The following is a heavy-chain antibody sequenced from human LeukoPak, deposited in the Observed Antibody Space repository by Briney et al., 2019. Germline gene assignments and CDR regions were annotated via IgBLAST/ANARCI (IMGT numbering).Heavy chain of an antibody. J-gene: IGHJ4*02. Sequence: GGSLRLSCAASGFSLSDYWMHWVRQGPGKGLLWVARISRNGSNTDYADSVKGRFTLSRDNAKNTLFLQMNSLRAEDTATYYCARGLPYFDWSTLDCWGQGTPVTVSS. CDR3: ARGLPYFDWSTLDC. CDR1: GFSLSDYW. D-gene: IGHD3-9*01. V-gene: IGHV3-74*01. CDR2: ISRNGSNT.